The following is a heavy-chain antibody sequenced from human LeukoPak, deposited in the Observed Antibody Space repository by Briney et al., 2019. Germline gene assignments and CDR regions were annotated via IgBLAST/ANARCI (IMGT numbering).Heavy chain of an antibody. Sequence: GGSLRLSXAASGFTFDDYGMSWVRQAPGKGLEWVSGINWNGGSPGYADSVKGRFTISRDNAKNSLYLQMNSLRAEDTALYYCARYSSSSPPYYYMDVWGKGTTVTVSS. D-gene: IGHD6-6*01. J-gene: IGHJ6*03. CDR1: GFTFDDYG. CDR3: ARYSSSSPPYYYMDV. CDR2: INWNGGSP. V-gene: IGHV3-20*04.